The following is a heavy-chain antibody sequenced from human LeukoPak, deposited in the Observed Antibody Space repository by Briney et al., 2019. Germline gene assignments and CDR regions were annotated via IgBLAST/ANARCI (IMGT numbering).Heavy chain of an antibody. CDR1: GGSISSSGYY. V-gene: IGHV4-39*07. CDR3: ARGYSSSPYGY. Sequence: SETLSLTCSVSGGSISSSGYYWGWIRQPPGKGLEWIGSVYYSGTTYYNPSLKSRVTISVDTSKNQFSLRLSSVTAADTAVYFCARGYSSSPYGYWGQGTLVTVSS. D-gene: IGHD2-2*01. J-gene: IGHJ4*02. CDR2: VYYSGTT.